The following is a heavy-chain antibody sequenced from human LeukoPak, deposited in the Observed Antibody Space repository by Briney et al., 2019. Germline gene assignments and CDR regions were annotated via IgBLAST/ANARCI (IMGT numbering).Heavy chain of an antibody. D-gene: IGHD6-19*01. CDR1: GFTFSSYG. Sequence: GGSLRLSYAASGFTFSSYGMHWVRQAPGKGLEWVSVIYSGGSTYYADSVKGRFTISRDNSKNTLYLQMNSLRAEDTAVYYCAREGSGWPSRGWFDPWGQGTLVTVSS. CDR2: IYSGGST. CDR3: AREGSGWPSRGWFDP. V-gene: IGHV3-66*01. J-gene: IGHJ5*02.